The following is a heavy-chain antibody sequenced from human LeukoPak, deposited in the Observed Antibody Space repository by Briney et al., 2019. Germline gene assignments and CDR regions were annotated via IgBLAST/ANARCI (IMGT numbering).Heavy chain of an antibody. CDR2: IYHSGNT. D-gene: IGHD6-19*01. CDR3: ASTRRAAVAGRFDS. J-gene: IGHJ4*02. V-gene: IGHV4-4*09. CDR1: GASMSSNY. Sequence: PSETLSLTCNVSGASMSSNYWSWIRQPPGKGPEWIGYIYHSGNTNYSPSLESRVTMSVDESKNQFSLKVNFVSAADTAVYYCASTRRAAVAGRFDSWGQGTLVTVSS.